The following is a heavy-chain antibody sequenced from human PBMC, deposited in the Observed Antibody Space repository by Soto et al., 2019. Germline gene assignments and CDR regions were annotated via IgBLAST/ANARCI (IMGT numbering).Heavy chain of an antibody. V-gene: IGHV1-18*01. CDR1: GYTFTTSG. CDR3: ARQGSWPYYYYGLDV. CDR2: ISTYNGDT. D-gene: IGHD1-26*01. J-gene: IGHJ6*02. Sequence: QVQLVQSGPEVKKPGASVKVSCEASGYTFTTSGISWVRQAPGQGLEWMGWISTYNGDTNSAQKFQGRVTMTADTSTGTAYMELMGLKSDDTAVYYCARQGSWPYYYYGLDVWGQGTTVTVSS.